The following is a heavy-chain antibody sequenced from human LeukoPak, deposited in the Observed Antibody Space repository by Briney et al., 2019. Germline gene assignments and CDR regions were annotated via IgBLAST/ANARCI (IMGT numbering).Heavy chain of an antibody. CDR3: ARPITMVRGVGRGSLDAFDI. V-gene: IGHV4-59*08. Sequence: KPSETLSLTCTVSGGSISSYYWSWIRQPPGKGLEWIGYIYYSGSTNYNPSLKSRVTISVDTSKNQFSLKLSSVTAADTAVYYCARPITMVRGVGRGSLDAFDIWGQGTMVTVSS. D-gene: IGHD3-10*01. CDR2: IYYSGST. CDR1: GGSISSYY. J-gene: IGHJ3*02.